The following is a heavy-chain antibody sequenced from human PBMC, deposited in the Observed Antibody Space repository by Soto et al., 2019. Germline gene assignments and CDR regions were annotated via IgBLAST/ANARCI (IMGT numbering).Heavy chain of an antibody. J-gene: IGHJ4*02. CDR2: ISSSSSYI. Sequence: EVQLVESGGGLVKPGGSLRLSCAASGFTFSSYSMNWVRQAPGKGLEWVSSISSSSSYIYYADSVKGRFTISRDNAKNSRYLQMNSLRAEDTAVYYCARDSLGYSSGCADYWGQGTLVTVSS. D-gene: IGHD6-19*01. CDR3: ARDSLGYSSGCADY. V-gene: IGHV3-21*01. CDR1: GFTFSSYS.